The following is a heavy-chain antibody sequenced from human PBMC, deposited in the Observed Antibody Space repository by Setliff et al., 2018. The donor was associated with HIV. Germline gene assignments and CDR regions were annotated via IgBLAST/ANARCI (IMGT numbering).Heavy chain of an antibody. CDR2: IDWDDDK. CDR1: GFSLSTSGMC. Sequence: SGPTLVNPTQTLTLTCTFSGFSLSTSGMCVSWIRQPQGKALEWLARIDWDDDKYYSTSLKTRLTISKDTSKNQVVLTMTNMDPVDTATYYCARSKSYYDSSGYAYNYYMDVWGKGTTVTVSS. V-gene: IGHV2-70*11. D-gene: IGHD3-22*01. J-gene: IGHJ6*03. CDR3: ARSKSYYDSSGYAYNYYMDV.